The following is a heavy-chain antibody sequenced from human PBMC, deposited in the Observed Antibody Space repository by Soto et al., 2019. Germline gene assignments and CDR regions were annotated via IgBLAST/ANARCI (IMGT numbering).Heavy chain of an antibody. Sequence: PGGSLRLSCVASGFSFSNYNMNWVRQAPGKGLEWVAVISYDGKQTYYADSVKGRFTISKDKSKRTLFLQMNSLRVDDTAVYYCARDGWGSNWYFDLWGRGTLVTVSS. D-gene: IGHD3-16*01. CDR1: GFSFSNYN. CDR2: ISYDGKQT. J-gene: IGHJ2*01. CDR3: ARDGWGSNWYFDL. V-gene: IGHV3-30*03.